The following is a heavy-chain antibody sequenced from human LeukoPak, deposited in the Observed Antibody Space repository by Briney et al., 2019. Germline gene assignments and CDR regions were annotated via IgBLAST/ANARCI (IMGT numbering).Heavy chain of an antibody. CDR1: GYSFTSYW. V-gene: IGHV5-51*01. Sequence: GESPKISCKGSGYSFTSYWIGWVRQMPGKGLEWMGIIYPGDSDTRYSPSFQGQVTISADKSISTAYLQWSSLKASDTAMYYCARLALQEKYYYGMDVWGQGTTVTVSS. J-gene: IGHJ6*02. D-gene: IGHD5-24*01. CDR3: ARLALQEKYYYGMDV. CDR2: IYPGDSDT.